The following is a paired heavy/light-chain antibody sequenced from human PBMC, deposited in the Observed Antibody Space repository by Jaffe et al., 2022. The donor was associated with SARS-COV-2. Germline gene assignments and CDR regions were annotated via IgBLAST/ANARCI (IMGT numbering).Heavy chain of an antibody. V-gene: IGHV3-74*01. CDR3: VRHCTYGVCYAD. CDR1: GLTLSRYS. D-gene: IGHD2-8*01. J-gene: IGHJ4*02. Sequence: EVQLVESGGGLVQPGGSLRLSCAASGLTLSRYSMHWVRQAPGKGLVWVSRINSDGSTTVYADSVRGRFTISRDNAENTLYLQMNSLRVEDTAVYYCVRHCTYGVCYADWGQGTLVTVSS. CDR2: INSDGSTT.
Light chain of an antibody. V-gene: IGLV3-25*03. J-gene: IGLJ3*02. CDR1: AFPKEY. CDR3: QSADNSATYGV. CDR2: KDI. Sequence: SYELTQPPSVSVSPGQTARITCSADAFPKEYAYWYQQKAGQAPVLLIYKDIERPSGIPKRFSGSSSGTTVTLTIDGVQPEDEADYYCQSADNSATYGVFGGGTKLTVL.